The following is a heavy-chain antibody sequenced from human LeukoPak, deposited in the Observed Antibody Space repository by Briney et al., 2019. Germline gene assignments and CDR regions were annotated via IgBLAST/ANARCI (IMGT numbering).Heavy chain of an antibody. CDR2: INPNSGGT. V-gene: IGHV1-2*06. CDR3: ARVRPYCSGGSCYRSYWYFDL. D-gene: IGHD2-15*01. J-gene: IGHJ2*01. CDR1: GYTFTGYY. Sequence: GASVKVSCKASGYTFTGYYMHWVRQAPGQGLEWMGRINPNSGGTNYAQKFQGRVTMTRDTSISTAYMELSRLRSDDTAVYYCARVRPYCSGGSCYRSYWYFDLWGRGTLVTVSS.